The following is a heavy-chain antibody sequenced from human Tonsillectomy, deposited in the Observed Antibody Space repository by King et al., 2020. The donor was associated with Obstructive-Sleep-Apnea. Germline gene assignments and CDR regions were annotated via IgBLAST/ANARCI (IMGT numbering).Heavy chain of an antibody. CDR1: GGSISSGGYY. CDR3: ARDPTGVNWFDP. V-gene: IGHV4-31*03. Sequence: QLQESGPGLVKPSQTLSLTCTVSGGSISSGGYYWSWIRQHPRKGLEWIGDIYYSGSTYYNPSLKSRVTISLDTSKNQFSLNLSSGTAADTAVYYCARDPTGVNWFDPWGQGTLVTVSS. J-gene: IGHJ5*02. CDR2: IYYSGST. D-gene: IGHD2-8*02.